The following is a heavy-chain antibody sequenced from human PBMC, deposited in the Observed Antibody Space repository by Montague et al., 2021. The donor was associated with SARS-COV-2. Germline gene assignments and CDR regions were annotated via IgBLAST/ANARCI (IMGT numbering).Heavy chain of an antibody. J-gene: IGHJ4*02. CDR1: GFSLNTSGVC. V-gene: IGHV2-70*11. Sequence: PALVKPTQTLTLTCTFSGFSLNTSGVCVSWIRQPPGKALEWLVRIDWDDDKYYSTSLRTRLTISKDTSKNQVVLTMTNMDPVDTATYYCARTYAPSAVAVDYWGQGTLVTVSS. CDR2: IDWDDDK. D-gene: IGHD6-19*01. CDR3: ARTYAPSAVAVDY.